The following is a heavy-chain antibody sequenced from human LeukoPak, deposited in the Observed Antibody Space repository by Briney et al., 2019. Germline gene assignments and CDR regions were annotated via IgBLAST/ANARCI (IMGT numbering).Heavy chain of an antibody. CDR2: INHDGTGT. V-gene: IGHV3-74*01. Sequence: GGSLRLSCAASGFTFSNFWMHWVRQVPGKGLVWVSGINHDGTGTYYADSVKGRFTISRDNAKNTVYLQMNGLRAEDTTVYYWATVSEYWGQGTLVTVSS. CDR1: GFTFSNFW. J-gene: IGHJ4*02. CDR3: ATVSEY.